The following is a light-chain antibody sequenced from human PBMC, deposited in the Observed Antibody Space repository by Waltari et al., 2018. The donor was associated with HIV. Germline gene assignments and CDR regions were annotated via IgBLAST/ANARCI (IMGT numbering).Light chain of an antibody. CDR1: SSNIGSNS. V-gene: IGLV1-44*01. CDR2: NNN. CDR3: AAWDDSLSGRV. Sequence: QSVLTQPPSASGTPGQRVTISCSGSSSNIGSNSVNWYQQLPGTAPKRLIYNNNERPSGVPDRFSGSRSGTSASLAISGLQSEDEADYYCAAWDDSLSGRVFGGGTKLTVL. J-gene: IGLJ2*01.